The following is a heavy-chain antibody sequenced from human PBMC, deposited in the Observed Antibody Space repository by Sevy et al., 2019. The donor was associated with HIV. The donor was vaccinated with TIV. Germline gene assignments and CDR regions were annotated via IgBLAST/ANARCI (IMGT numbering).Heavy chain of an antibody. CDR3: AKDRLWFGEHNNGYAFDI. V-gene: IGHV3-9*01. CDR2: ISWNSGSI. J-gene: IGHJ3*02. CDR1: GFTFDDYA. D-gene: IGHD3-10*01. Sequence: QLGGSLRLSCAASGFTFDDYAMHWVRQAPGKGLEWVSGISWNSGSIGYADSVKGRFTISRDNAKNSLYLQMNSLRAEDTALYYCAKDRLWFGEHNNGYAFDIWGQGTMVTVSS.